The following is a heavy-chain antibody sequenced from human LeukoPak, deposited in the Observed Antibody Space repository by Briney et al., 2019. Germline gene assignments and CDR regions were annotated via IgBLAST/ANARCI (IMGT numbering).Heavy chain of an antibody. D-gene: IGHD3-3*01. V-gene: IGHV4-34*01. CDR2: INHSGST. CDR1: GGSFSGYY. Sequence: PSETLSLTCAVYGGSFSGYYWSWIRQPPEKGLEWIGEINHSGSTNYNPSLKSRVTISVDTSKNQFSLKLSSVTAADTAVYYCASEAALGGYWGQGTLVTVSS. CDR3: ASEAALGGY. J-gene: IGHJ4*02.